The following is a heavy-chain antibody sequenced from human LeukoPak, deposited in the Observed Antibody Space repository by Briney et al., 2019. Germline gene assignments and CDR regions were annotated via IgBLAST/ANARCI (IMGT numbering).Heavy chain of an antibody. CDR2: IYHSGST. Sequence: SETLSLTCTVSGGSISSYYWGWIRQPPGKGLEWIGSIYHSGSTYYNPSLKSRVTIAVETSKNQFSLKLSSVTAADTAVYYGARFSSIAAAFDYWGLGTLVTVSS. CDR1: GGSISSYY. V-gene: IGHV4-39*07. CDR3: ARFSSIAAAFDY. J-gene: IGHJ4*02. D-gene: IGHD6-13*01.